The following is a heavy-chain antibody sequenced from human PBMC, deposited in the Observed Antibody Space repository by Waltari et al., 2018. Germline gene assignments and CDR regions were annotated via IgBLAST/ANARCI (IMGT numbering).Heavy chain of an antibody. CDR3: AKGFFSGSYHVDYFDY. D-gene: IGHD1-26*01. J-gene: IGHJ4*02. CDR2: IYSGGST. CDR1: GFTFSSYA. V-gene: IGHV3-23*03. Sequence: EVQLLESGGGLVQPGGSLRLSCAASGFTFSSYAMSWVRQAPGKGLEWVSVIYSGGSTYYADSVNGRFTISRDNSKNTLYLQMNSLRAEDTAVYYCAKGFFSGSYHVDYFDYWGQGTLVTVSS.